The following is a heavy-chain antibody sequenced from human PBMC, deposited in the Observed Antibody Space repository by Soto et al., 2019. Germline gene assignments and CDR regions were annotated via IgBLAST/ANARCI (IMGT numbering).Heavy chain of an antibody. D-gene: IGHD2-21*02. V-gene: IGHV3-21*01. CDR2: LTSSSRYI. CDR1: GFTFSTYT. J-gene: IGHJ4*01. CDR3: ARVGPSYCGGDCYSFDY. Sequence: SGGSLRLSCAASGFTFSTYTMNWVRQAPGKGLEWVSSLTSSSRYIYYAESVKGRFTISRDNAKNSLYLQMNSLRAEDTAVYYCARVGPSYCGGDCYSFDYWGHGTLVTVSS.